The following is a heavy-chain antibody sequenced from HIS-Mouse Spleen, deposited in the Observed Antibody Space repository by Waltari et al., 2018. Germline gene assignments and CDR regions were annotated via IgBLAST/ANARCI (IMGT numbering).Heavy chain of an antibody. V-gene: IGHV4-39*01. Sequence: QLQLQESGTGLVKPSETLSLTCTVSGGSISSSSYYWGWSRQPPGKGLEWIGSIYYSGSTYYNPSLKSRVTISVDTSKNQFSLKLSSVTAADTAVYYCARHGLAAAGSAFDIWGQGTMVTVSS. CDR1: GGSISSSSYY. J-gene: IGHJ3*02. CDR3: ARHGLAAAGSAFDI. CDR2: IYYSGST. D-gene: IGHD6-13*01.